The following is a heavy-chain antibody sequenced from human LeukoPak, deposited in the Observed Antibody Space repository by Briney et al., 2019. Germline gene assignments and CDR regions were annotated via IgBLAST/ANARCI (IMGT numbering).Heavy chain of an antibody. CDR2: ISSNGGST. Sequence: PGGSLRLSCSASGFTFSSYAMHWVRQAPGKGLEYVSAISSNGGSTYYADSVKGRFTISRDNSKNTLYLQMSSLRAEDTAVYYCVKRPRDGYSYALRDYYYGMDVWGQGTTVTVSS. CDR3: VKRPRDGYSYALRDYYYGMDV. V-gene: IGHV3-64D*06. J-gene: IGHJ6*02. CDR1: GFTFSSYA. D-gene: IGHD5-18*01.